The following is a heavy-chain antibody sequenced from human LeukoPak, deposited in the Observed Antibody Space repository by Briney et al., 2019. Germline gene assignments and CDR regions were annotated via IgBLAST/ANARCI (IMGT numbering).Heavy chain of an antibody. Sequence: ASVRVSCKASGYTFTNYAINWVRQAPGKGLEWMGWINANTGNPTYALGFTGRFVLSLDTSVSTAYLQISSLKAEDTAVYYCARGDTGPTYNSNWYETDYWGQGTLVTVSS. CDR1: GYTFTNYA. J-gene: IGHJ4*02. D-gene: IGHD6-13*01. V-gene: IGHV7-4-1*02. CDR3: ARGDTGPTYNSNWYETDY. CDR2: INANTGNP.